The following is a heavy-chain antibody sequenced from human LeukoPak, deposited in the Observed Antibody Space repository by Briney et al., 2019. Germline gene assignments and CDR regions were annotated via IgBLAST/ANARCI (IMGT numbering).Heavy chain of an antibody. CDR3: AKFGLAGSGRFHDAFDI. Sequence: GGSLRLSCAASGFTFSRYWMHWVRQAPGKGLVWVSRINSDGSSTSYADSVKGRSTISRDNSKNTLYLQMNSLRAEDTAVYYCAKFGLAGSGRFHDAFDIWGQGTMVTVSS. CDR2: INSDGSST. V-gene: IGHV3-74*01. J-gene: IGHJ3*02. CDR1: GFTFSRYW. D-gene: IGHD3-10*01.